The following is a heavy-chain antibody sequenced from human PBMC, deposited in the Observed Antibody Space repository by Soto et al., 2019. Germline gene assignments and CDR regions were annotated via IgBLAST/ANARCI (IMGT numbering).Heavy chain of an antibody. CDR1: GGSISSFY. Sequence: QVQLQESGPGLVTPSETLSLTCTVSGGSISSFYWCWIRQTPGQGLEWIGYIYYRGSTNSNPSLKTGFTIPVDTSTPLFSLELSSVTASDTAVYYCARRDGGNFDYWGQGTLVTVSS. J-gene: IGHJ4*02. CDR2: IYYRGST. D-gene: IGHD3-10*01. CDR3: ARRDGGNFDY. V-gene: IGHV4-59*01.